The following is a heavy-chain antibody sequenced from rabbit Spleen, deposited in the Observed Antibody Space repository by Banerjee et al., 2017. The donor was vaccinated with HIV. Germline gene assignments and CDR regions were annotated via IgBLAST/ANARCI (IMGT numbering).Heavy chain of an antibody. D-gene: IGHD3-1*01. CDR2: IDIGSSGFT. J-gene: IGHJ4*01. CDR3: AGDLASVVGWNFGL. V-gene: IGHV1S40*01. CDR1: GLDFSGDSY. Sequence: QLLEESGGDLVKPGASLPLTCKPSGLDFSGDSYDSYMGWVRQAPGRGLEWIACIDIGSSGFTYFASWAKGRFTISKTSSTTVTLQMTSLTAADTATYFCAGDLASVVGWNFGLWGPGTIVTVS.